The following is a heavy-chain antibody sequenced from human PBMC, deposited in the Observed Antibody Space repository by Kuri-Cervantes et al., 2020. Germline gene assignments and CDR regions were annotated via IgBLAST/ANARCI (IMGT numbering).Heavy chain of an antibody. D-gene: IGHD4/OR15-4a*01. V-gene: IGHV4-61*01. CDR3: AREDDYAHFDY. J-gene: IGHJ4*02. Sequence: SETLSLTCTVSGYSISSGSYWGWIRQPPGKGLEWIGYIYYSGSTNYNPSLKSRVTISVDTSKNQFSLKLSSVTAADTAVYYCAREDDYAHFDYWGQGTLVTVSS. CDR1: GYSISSGSY. CDR2: IYYSGST.